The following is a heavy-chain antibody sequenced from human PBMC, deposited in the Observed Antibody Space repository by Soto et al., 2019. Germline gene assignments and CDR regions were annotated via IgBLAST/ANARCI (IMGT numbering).Heavy chain of an antibody. CDR3: ARGFRIAARPNYYYYGMDV. D-gene: IGHD6-6*01. CDR1: GGSISSYY. Sequence: QVQLQESGPGLVKPSETLSLTCTVSGGSISSYYWSWIRQPAGKGLEWIGRIYTSGSTNYNPSLKGRVTMSVDTSKNQFSLKLSSVTAADTAVYYCARGFRIAARPNYYYYGMDVWGQGPTVTVSS. J-gene: IGHJ6*02. CDR2: IYTSGST. V-gene: IGHV4-4*07.